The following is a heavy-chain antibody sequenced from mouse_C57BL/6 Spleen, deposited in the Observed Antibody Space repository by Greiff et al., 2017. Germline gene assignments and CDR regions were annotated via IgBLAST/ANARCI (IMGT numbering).Heavy chain of an antibody. Sequence: VQRVESGAELVKPGASVKISCKASGYAFSSYWMNWVKQRPGKGLEWIGQIYPGDGDTNYNGKFKGKATLTADKSSSTAYMQLSSLTSEDSAVYFCANYGSSYDYAMDYWGQGTSVTVSS. CDR1: GYAFSSYW. J-gene: IGHJ4*01. CDR3: ANYGSSYDYAMDY. D-gene: IGHD1-1*01. CDR2: IYPGDGDT. V-gene: IGHV1-80*01.